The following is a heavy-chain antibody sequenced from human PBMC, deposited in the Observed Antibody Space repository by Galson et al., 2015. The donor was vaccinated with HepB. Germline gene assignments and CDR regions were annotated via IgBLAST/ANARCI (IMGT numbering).Heavy chain of an antibody. V-gene: IGHV3-30*18. CDR2: MSYDGSTK. J-gene: IGHJ4*02. CDR1: GFTFSNYG. Sequence: SLRLSCAASGFTFSNYGMHWVRQAPGKGLDWVAFMSYDGSTKYYPDSVKGRFTISRDNSKNTVYLQMNSLRTEDTAVYYCAKKRVGGGYNSYFDYWGQGTLVTVSS. CDR3: AKKRVGGGYNSYFDY. D-gene: IGHD5-24*01.